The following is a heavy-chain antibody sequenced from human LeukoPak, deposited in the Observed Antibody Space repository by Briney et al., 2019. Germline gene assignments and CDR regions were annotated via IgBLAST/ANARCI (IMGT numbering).Heavy chain of an antibody. V-gene: IGHV4-61*02. D-gene: IGHD3-3*01. CDR1: GGSISSGSYY. Sequence: KPSQTLSLTCTVSGGSISSGSYYWSWIRQPAGKGLEWIGRIYTSGSTNYNPSLKSRVTISVDTSKNQFSLKLSSVTAADTAVYYCARVVGDNWFDPWGQGTLVTVSS. CDR3: ARVVGDNWFDP. CDR2: IYTSGST. J-gene: IGHJ5*02.